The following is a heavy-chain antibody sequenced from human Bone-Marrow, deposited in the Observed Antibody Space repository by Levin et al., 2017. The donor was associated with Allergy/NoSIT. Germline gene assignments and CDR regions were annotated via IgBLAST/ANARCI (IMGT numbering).Heavy chain of an antibody. CDR3: ATGRLQEMGVTNDYSFGMDV. V-gene: IGHV1-18*01. CDR1: GHTFVNYA. D-gene: IGHD5-24*01. Sequence: GESLKISCKASGHTFVNYAVTWVRQAPGQGLEWLGWSSLYNDKTHSAQRFQGRVTLTTDTFTTTAYMELRSLRSDDTAVYYCATGRLQEMGVTNDYSFGMDVWGQGATVTVSS. CDR2: SSLYNDKT. J-gene: IGHJ6*02.